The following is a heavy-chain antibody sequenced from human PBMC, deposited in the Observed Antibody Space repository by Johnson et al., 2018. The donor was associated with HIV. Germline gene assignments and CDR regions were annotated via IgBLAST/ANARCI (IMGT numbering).Heavy chain of an antibody. V-gene: IGHV3-11*04. CDR1: GFTFSDYY. CDR2: ISRSGSTI. J-gene: IGHJ3*02. CDR3: ARPADYGDYSRDAFDI. D-gene: IGHD4-17*01. Sequence: QVQLVESGGGLVKPGGSLRLSCAASGFTFSDYYMSWIRQAPGKGLEWVSYISRSGSTIYYADSVKGRFTISRDNAKNSLYLQMNSLRVEDTALYYCARPADYGDYSRDAFDIWGQGTMVIVSS.